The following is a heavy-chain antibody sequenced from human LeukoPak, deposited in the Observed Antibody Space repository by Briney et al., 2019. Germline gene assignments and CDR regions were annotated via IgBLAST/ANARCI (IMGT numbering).Heavy chain of an antibody. CDR2: INTYNGNT. V-gene: IGHV1-18*01. J-gene: IGHJ5*02. CDR1: GYTFLNYG. Sequence: GASVKVSCKASGYTFLNYGIGWVRQAPGQGLEWMGWINTYNGNTNYAQKLHGRLTMTTDTSTSTAYMELRTLRSDDTAVYYCARRPIFSDLSWFDPWGQGTLVTVSP. CDR3: ARRPIFSDLSWFDP.